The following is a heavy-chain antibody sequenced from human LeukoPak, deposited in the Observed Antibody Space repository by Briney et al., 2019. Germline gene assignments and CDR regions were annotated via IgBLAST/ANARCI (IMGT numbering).Heavy chain of an antibody. CDR3: AREFSVVGARLYY. V-gene: IGHV1-2*02. CDR1: GYTITGYY. D-gene: IGHD1-26*01. Sequence: ASVKVSCKASGYTITGYYIHWVRQAPGQGLEWVGWINPNSGGTNYAQKFQGRVTMTRDTSISTAYMELSRLRSDDTAVYYCAREFSVVGARLYYWGQGTLVTVSS. CDR2: INPNSGGT. J-gene: IGHJ4*02.